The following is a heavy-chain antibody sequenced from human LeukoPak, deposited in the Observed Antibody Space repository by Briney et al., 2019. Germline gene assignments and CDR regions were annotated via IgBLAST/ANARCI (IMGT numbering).Heavy chain of an antibody. Sequence: PSETLSLTCTVSGGSISSYYWSWIRQPPGKGLEWIGNIYYSGSTNYNPSLKSRVTISVDTSKNQFSLKLSSVTAADTAVYYCAGVHYYYYKDVWGKGTTVTISS. J-gene: IGHJ6*03. CDR1: GGSISSYY. CDR2: IYYSGST. V-gene: IGHV4-59*01. D-gene: IGHD2-8*01. CDR3: AGVHYYYYKDV.